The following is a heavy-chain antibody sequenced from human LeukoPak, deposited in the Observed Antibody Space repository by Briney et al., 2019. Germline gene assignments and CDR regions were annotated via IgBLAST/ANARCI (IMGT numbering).Heavy chain of an antibody. CDR2: IYTSGST. CDR3: ARDGLHYYGSGSYYRAYYYYMDV. Sequence: KTSETLSLTCTVSGGSISSYYWSWIRQPAGKGLEWIGRIYTSGSTNYNPSLKSRVTMSVDTSKNQFSLKLSSVTAADTAVYYCARDGLHYYGSGSYYRAYYYYMDVWGKGTTVTISS. D-gene: IGHD3-10*01. CDR1: GGSISSYY. J-gene: IGHJ6*03. V-gene: IGHV4-4*07.